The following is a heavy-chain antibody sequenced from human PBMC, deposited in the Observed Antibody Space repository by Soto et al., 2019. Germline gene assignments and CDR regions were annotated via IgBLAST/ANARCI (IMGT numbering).Heavy chain of an antibody. D-gene: IGHD3-3*02. Sequence: PSETLSLTCAVYCGSFSSYYWTWIRQAPGKGLEWIGEINHSGGTNYNSSLKSRVTISVDTSKNQFSLILYSVTAADTAVYYCARDRRYYHFWSGYQNERPYGMDVWGHGTTVTVSS. CDR2: INHSGGT. V-gene: IGHV4-34*01. CDR1: CGSFSSYY. J-gene: IGHJ6*02. CDR3: ARDRRYYHFWSGYQNERPYGMDV.